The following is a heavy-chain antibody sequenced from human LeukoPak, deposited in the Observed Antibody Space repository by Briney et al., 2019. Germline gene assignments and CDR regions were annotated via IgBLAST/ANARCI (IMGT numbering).Heavy chain of an antibody. Sequence: ISAYNGNTNYAQKLQGRVTMTTDTSTSTAYMELRSLRSDDTAVYYCARVGVGATSAFDIWGQGTMVTVSS. CDR3: ARVGVGATSAFDI. J-gene: IGHJ3*02. V-gene: IGHV1-18*01. D-gene: IGHD1-26*01. CDR2: ISAYNGNT.